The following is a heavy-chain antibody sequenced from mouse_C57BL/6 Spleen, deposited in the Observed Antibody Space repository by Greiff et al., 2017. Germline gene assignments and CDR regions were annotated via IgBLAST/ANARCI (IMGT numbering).Heavy chain of an antibody. CDR2: IYPGSGNT. CDR1: GYTFTDYY. Sequence: VQGVESGAELVRPGASVKLSCKASGYTFTDYYINWVKQRPGQGLEWIARIYPGSGNTYYNEKFKGKATLTAEKSSSTAYMQLSSLTSEDSAVXFCARGGHYYGSSLDYWGQGTTLTVSS. J-gene: IGHJ2*01. V-gene: IGHV1-76*01. CDR3: ARGGHYYGSSLDY. D-gene: IGHD1-1*01.